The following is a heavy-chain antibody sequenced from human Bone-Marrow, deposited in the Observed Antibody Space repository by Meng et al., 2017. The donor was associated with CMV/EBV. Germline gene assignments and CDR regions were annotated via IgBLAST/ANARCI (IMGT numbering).Heavy chain of an antibody. CDR1: GYTFTGYY. V-gene: IGHV1-2*02. J-gene: IGHJ3*02. D-gene: IGHD3-3*01. CDR2: ISPNNGGT. CDR3: ASKLYYDFWSAYRGAEGVDPFNI. Sequence: ASVKVSCKASGYTFTGYYMHWVRQAPGQGLEWMGWISPNNGGTNYVQKFQGRVTMTRDTSISTAYLELNRLTYDDTAVYYCASKLYYDFWSAYRGAEGVDPFNIWGQWKAVTVSS.